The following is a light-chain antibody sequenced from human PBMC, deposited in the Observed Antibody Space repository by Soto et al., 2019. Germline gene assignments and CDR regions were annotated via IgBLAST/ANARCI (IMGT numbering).Light chain of an antibody. Sequence: QSALSQPASVSGSPGQTITISCTGTSTDVGGYNTVSWYQHHPGKAPKLIIYEVTHRPSGVSDRFSASKSGNTASLTISGLQAEDEAAYYCNSLRVSHLYVFGTGTKVTV. CDR2: EVT. CDR3: NSLRVSHLYV. V-gene: IGLV2-14*01. J-gene: IGLJ1*01. CDR1: STDVGGYNT.